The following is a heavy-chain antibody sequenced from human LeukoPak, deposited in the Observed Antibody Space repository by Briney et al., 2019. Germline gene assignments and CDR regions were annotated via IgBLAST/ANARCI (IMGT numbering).Heavy chain of an antibody. V-gene: IGHV3-30*18. Sequence: GGSLRLSCAASGFTFSSYGMHWVRQAPGKGLEWVAVISYDGSNKYYADSVKGRFTISRDNSKNTLYLQMNSLGAEDTAVYYCAKDNRRAHYFDYWGQGTLVTVSS. CDR2: ISYDGSNK. CDR1: GFTFSSYG. CDR3: AKDNRRAHYFDY. J-gene: IGHJ4*02.